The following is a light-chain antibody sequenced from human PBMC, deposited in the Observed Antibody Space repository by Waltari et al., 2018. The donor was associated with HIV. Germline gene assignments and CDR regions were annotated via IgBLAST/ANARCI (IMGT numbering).Light chain of an antibody. Sequence: QSVLTQPPSVSATPGQRVTISCSGSSSNIGNNIVTWYQQLPGTAPKLIIYGNEQRPSGVPDRFSGFKSGTSASLAISGLQSEDEADYYCETWDDSLNGPLFGGGTKLTVL. J-gene: IGLJ2*01. CDR3: ETWDDSLNGPL. CDR2: GNE. CDR1: SSNIGNNI. V-gene: IGLV1-44*01.